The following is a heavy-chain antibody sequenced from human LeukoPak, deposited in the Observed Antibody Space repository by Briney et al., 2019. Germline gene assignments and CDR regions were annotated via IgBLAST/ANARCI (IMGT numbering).Heavy chain of an antibody. J-gene: IGHJ5*02. V-gene: IGHV3-73*01. CDR2: LRCTSNSYAT. CDR1: GFTFSGSA. Sequence: GGSLRLSCAASGFTFSGSAVHWVRQAPAKGLEWVGRLRCTSNSYATVYAASVKGRFTISRNDSKNTAYLQMNSLKTEDTAVYYCTRPLGYCTSTSCLNWFHPWGQGTLVTVSS. CDR3: TRPLGYCTSTSCLNWFHP. D-gene: IGHD2-2*01.